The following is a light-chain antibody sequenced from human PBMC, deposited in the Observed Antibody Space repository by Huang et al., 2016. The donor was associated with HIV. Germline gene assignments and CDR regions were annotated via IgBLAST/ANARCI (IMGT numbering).Light chain of an antibody. V-gene: IGKV3-11*01. Sequence: EIVLTQSPAAVSWYPGERVTLYCRASQTVDNHLAWSQQKPGQPPRLIIYDTNNRVTGIPARFSGGGSGTHFTLNITNVQPDDSAVYFCQQRTDWPTFGGGTKVEF. CDR3: QQRTDWPT. CDR2: DTN. J-gene: IGKJ4*01. CDR1: QTVDNH.